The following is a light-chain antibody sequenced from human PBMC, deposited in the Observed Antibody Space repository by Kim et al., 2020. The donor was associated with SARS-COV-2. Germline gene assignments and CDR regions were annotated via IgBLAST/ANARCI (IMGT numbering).Light chain of an antibody. CDR3: QQYNYWPPGT. CDR1: QGVSRN. Sequence: VSPGARATLSCRASQGVSRNLAWYQQKLGQAPSLLIYNASTRAAGLPARFSGSGSGTEFTLTISSLQSEDFGLYFCQQYNYWPPGTFGQGTKLEI. J-gene: IGKJ2*01. CDR2: NAS. V-gene: IGKV3-15*01.